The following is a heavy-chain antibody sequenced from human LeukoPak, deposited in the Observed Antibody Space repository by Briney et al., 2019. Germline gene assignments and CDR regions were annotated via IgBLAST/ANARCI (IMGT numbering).Heavy chain of an antibody. CDR1: GYTFTSYG. V-gene: IGHV1-2*06. CDR3: ARDRGYSYGYEIDY. D-gene: IGHD5-18*01. CDR2: INPNSGGT. J-gene: IGHJ4*02. Sequence: ASVKVSCKASGYTFTSYGISWVRQAPGQGLEWMGRINPNSGGTNYAQKFQGRVTMTRDTSISTAYMELSRLRSDDTAVYYCARDRGYSYGYEIDYWGQGTLVTVSS.